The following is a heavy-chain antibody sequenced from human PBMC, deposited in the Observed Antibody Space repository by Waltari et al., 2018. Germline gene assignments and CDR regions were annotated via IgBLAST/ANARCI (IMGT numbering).Heavy chain of an antibody. CDR1: GHSMSRCDW. D-gene: IGHD2-15*01. CDR3: ARDRGRGIYLDA. CDR2: IQRSGRT. Sequence: QMQLQESGPGLVKPSGALSVTCTVSGHSMSRCDWWSWVRQSPAKGLEWIGQIQRSGRTHYNPSFESRVSISIDTSNNQFSLKVTSTTAADTAMYYCARDRGRGIYLDAWGRGTLVTVSA. V-gene: IGHV4-4*02. J-gene: IGHJ4*02.